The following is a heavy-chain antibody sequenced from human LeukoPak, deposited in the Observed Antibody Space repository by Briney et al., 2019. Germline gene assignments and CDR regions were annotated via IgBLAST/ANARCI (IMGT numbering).Heavy chain of an antibody. D-gene: IGHD1-14*01. Sequence: GGSLRLSCAASGFTFSSYGMHWVRQAPGKGLEWVAVISYDGSNKYYADSVKGRFTISRDNSKNTLYLQMNSLRAEDTAVYYCAKQESGDMDVWGKGPTVTVSS. V-gene: IGHV3-30*18. J-gene: IGHJ6*03. CDR3: AKQESGDMDV. CDR2: ISYDGSNK. CDR1: GFTFSSYG.